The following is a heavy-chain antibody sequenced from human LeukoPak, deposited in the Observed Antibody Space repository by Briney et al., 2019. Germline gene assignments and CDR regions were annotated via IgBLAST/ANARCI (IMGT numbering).Heavy chain of an antibody. CDR1: GDSLSSYY. Sequence: PSETLSLTCTVSGDSLSSYYWSWIRQPAGKGLEWIGRIYTSGSTNYNPSLKSRVTMSVDTSKNQFSLKLSSVTSADTAVYYCARDGSLYYFDYWGQGTLVTVSS. CDR3: ARDGSLYYFDY. CDR2: IYTSGST. V-gene: IGHV4-4*07. J-gene: IGHJ4*02.